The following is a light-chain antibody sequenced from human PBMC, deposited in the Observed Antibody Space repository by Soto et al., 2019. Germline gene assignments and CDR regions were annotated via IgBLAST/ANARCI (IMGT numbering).Light chain of an antibody. V-gene: IGKV3-20*01. CDR1: QSVSSSY. CDR3: QQYGSSPRT. Sequence: EIVLTQSPGTLSLSPGERATLSCRASQSVSSSYLAWYQQKPGQAPRLLIYGASSRATGIPDRCSGSGSGTEFTLTISRLEPEDFAVYYCQQYGSSPRTFGQGTKLEIQ. CDR2: GAS. J-gene: IGKJ2*01.